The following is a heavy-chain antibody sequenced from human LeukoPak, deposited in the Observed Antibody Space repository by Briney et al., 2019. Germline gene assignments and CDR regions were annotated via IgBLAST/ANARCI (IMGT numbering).Heavy chain of an antibody. J-gene: IGHJ4*02. Sequence: PSETLSLTCTVSGGSISSYYWSWIRQPPGKGLEWIGYIYYSGSTYYNPSLKSRVTISVDTSKNQFSLKLSSVTAADTAVYYCARGQQLVLGYFDYWGQGTLVTVSS. CDR2: IYYSGST. CDR1: GGSISSYY. D-gene: IGHD6-13*01. CDR3: ARGQQLVLGYFDY. V-gene: IGHV4-59*06.